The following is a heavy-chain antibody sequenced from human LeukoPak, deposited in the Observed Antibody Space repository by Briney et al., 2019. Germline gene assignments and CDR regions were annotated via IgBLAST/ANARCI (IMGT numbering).Heavy chain of an antibody. CDR3: ATYSSGNGREFQH. CDR1: GFTFSNNW. J-gene: IGHJ1*01. D-gene: IGHD3-22*01. V-gene: IGHV3-7*01. CDR2: IKQDGSEK. Sequence: GGSLRLSCAASGFTFSNNWMSWVRQAPGKGLEWVANIKQDGSEKYYADSVKGRFTISRDTAKNSLYLQMNSLRAEDTAVYYCATYSSGNGREFQHWGQGTLVTVSS.